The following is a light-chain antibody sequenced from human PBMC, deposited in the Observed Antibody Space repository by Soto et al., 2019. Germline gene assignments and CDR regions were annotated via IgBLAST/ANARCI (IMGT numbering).Light chain of an antibody. CDR3: QQYCSSPCT. CDR1: QSVSSTY. J-gene: IGKJ1*01. CDR2: GAS. V-gene: IGKV3-20*01. Sequence: EIELTQSPCTLSLSPGERGTLSCRASQSVSSTYLAWYQQKPGQPPRLLIYGASSRATGIADRFSGSGSGTEFTLTISRLEPDDFAVYYCQQYCSSPCTFGQGTKVEIK.